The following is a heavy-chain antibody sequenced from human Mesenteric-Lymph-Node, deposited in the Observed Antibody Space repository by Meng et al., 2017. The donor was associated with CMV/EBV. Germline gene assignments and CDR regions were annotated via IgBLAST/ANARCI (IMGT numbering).Heavy chain of an antibody. CDR2: ISSSSSYI. CDR1: GFTFSSYS. Sequence: GESLKISCAASGFTFSSYSMNWVRQAPGKGLEWVSSISSSSSYIYYADSVKGRFTISRDNAKNSLYLQMNSLRAEDTAVYYCARNSGWYRLDNWGPGILVTVSS. J-gene: IGHJ4*02. V-gene: IGHV3-21*01. CDR3: ARNSGWYRLDN. D-gene: IGHD6-19*01.